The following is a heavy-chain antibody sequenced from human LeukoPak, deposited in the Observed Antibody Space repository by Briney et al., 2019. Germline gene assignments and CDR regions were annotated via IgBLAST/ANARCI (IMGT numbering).Heavy chain of an antibody. CDR3: ASGGIVGATGYFGY. Sequence: SVKVSCKASGGTFSSYAISWVRQAPRQGLEWMGRIIPIFGTANYAQKFQGRVTITTDESTSTAYMELSSLRSEDTAVYYCASGGIVGATGYFGYWGQGTLVTVSS. CDR1: GGTFSSYA. J-gene: IGHJ4*02. CDR2: IIPIFGTA. D-gene: IGHD1-26*01. V-gene: IGHV1-69*05.